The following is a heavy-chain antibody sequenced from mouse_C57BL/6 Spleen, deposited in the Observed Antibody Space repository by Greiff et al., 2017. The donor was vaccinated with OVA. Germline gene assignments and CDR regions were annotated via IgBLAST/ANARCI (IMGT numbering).Heavy chain of an antibody. CDR1: GYTFTSYW. CDR3: TRPLYSTTVVAPAY. V-gene: IGHV1-5*01. J-gene: IGHJ3*01. CDR2: IYPGNSDT. Sequence: VQLQQSGTVLARPGASVKMSCKTSGYTFTSYWMHWVKQRPGQGLEWIGAIYPGNSDTSYNQKFKGKAKLTAVTSASTAYMELSSLTNEDSAVYYCTRPLYSTTVVAPAYWGQGTLVTVSA. D-gene: IGHD1-1*01.